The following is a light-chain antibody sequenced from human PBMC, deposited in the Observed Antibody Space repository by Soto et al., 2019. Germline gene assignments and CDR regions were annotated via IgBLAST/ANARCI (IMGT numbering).Light chain of an antibody. V-gene: IGLV2-8*01. CDR1: SRDIGGYNS. J-gene: IGLJ1*01. CDR3: SSYTDTKSLV. CDR2: DVT. Sequence: QSVLTQSPSASGSPGQSVTISCTGTSRDIGGYNSVSWYQQHPGKALKVMIYDVTKRPSGVPDRFSGSKSGNTASLTVSALQAEDEADYYCSSYTDTKSLVFGTGTKVTVL.